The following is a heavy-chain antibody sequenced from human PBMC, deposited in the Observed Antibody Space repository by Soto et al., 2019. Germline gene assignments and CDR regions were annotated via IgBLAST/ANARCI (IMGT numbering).Heavy chain of an antibody. CDR2: ISSSGSTI. D-gene: IGHD6-6*01. Sequence: GGSLRLSCAASGFTFSSYEMNWVRQAPGKGLEWVSYISSSGSTIYYADSVKGRFTISRDNAKNSLYLQMNSLRAEDTAVYYCAKGGIGIAARSDYWGQGTLVTVSS. J-gene: IGHJ4*02. CDR1: GFTFSSYE. V-gene: IGHV3-48*03. CDR3: AKGGIGIAARSDY.